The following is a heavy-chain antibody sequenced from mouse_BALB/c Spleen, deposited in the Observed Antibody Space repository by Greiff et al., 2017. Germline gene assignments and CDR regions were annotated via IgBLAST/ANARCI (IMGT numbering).Heavy chain of an antibody. CDR1: GYTFTSYW. J-gene: IGHJ3*01. CDR2: INPSTGYT. CDR3: AREGLRLFAY. Sequence: QVQLQQSGAELAKPGASVKMSCKASGYTFTSYWMHWVKQRPGQGLEWIGYINPSTGYTEYNQKFKDKATLTADKSSSTAYMQLSSLTSEDSAVYYCAREGLRLFAYWGQGTLVTVSA. D-gene: IGHD1-2*01. V-gene: IGHV1-7*01.